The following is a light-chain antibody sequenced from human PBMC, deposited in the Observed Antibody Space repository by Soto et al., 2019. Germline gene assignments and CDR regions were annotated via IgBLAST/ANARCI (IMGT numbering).Light chain of an antibody. Sequence: DIQMTQSPSTLSASVGDRVTITCRASQGISSWLAWYQQKPGKAPKLLIYKASSLESGVPSRFSGGGSGTEFTLTISSLQPDDFATYYCQQYNSRTFGQGTKVDIK. CDR1: QGISSW. CDR3: QQYNSRT. CDR2: KAS. J-gene: IGKJ1*01. V-gene: IGKV1-5*03.